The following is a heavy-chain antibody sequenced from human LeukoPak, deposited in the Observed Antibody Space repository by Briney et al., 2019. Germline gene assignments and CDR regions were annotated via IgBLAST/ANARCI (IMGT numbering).Heavy chain of an antibody. D-gene: IGHD2-21*02. V-gene: IGHV1-18*01. CDR3: ARVQGYCGGDCRDAFDI. CDR1: GYTFTSYG. Sequence: ASVKVSCKASGYTFTSYGISWVRQAPGQGLEWMGWISAYNGNTNYAQKLQGRVTMTTDTSTSTAYMELRSLRSDDTAVYYCARVQGYCGGDCRDAFDIWGQGTMVTVSS. CDR2: ISAYNGNT. J-gene: IGHJ3*02.